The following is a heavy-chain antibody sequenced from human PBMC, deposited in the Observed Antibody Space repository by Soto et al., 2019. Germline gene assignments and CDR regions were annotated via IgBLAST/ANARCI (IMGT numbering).Heavy chain of an antibody. J-gene: IGHJ3*02. V-gene: IGHV3-11*01. Sequence: VQLVESGGDLVKPGGSLRLSCAASGFTFRDYYMTWIRQAPGKGLEWVSYISSSGTGIYYADSVKGRFTISRDNAKNSLYLQMSSLRADDTAVYYCARAYSDAFDIWGQGTMVTVSS. CDR1: GFTFRDYY. D-gene: IGHD2-15*01. CDR3: ARAYSDAFDI. CDR2: ISSSGTGI.